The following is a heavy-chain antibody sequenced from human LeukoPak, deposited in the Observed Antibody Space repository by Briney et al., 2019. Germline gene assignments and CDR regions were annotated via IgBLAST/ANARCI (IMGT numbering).Heavy chain of an antibody. D-gene: IGHD4-11*01. Sequence: ASVKVSFKASGYTFTSYGISWVRQAPGQGLEWMGWISTYNGNTNYAQKLQGRVTMTTDTSTTTAYMELRSLTSDDTAVYYCARDPTTQTLDYWGQGTLVTVSS. V-gene: IGHV1-18*01. CDR2: ISTYNGNT. J-gene: IGHJ4*02. CDR1: GYTFTSYG. CDR3: ARDPTTQTLDY.